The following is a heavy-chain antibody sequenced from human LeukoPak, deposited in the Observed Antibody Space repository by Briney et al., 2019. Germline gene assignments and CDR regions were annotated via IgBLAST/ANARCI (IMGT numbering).Heavy chain of an antibody. Sequence: PGGSLRLSCAASGFTFDDYGMSWVRQAPGKGLEWVSGINWNGGSTGYADSVKGRFTISRDNAKNSLYLQMNSLRAEDTALYYCARDTTIFGVVTAYYFDYWGQETLVTVSS. V-gene: IGHV3-20*04. CDR3: ARDTTIFGVVTAYYFDY. CDR2: INWNGGST. CDR1: GFTFDDYG. D-gene: IGHD3-3*01. J-gene: IGHJ4*02.